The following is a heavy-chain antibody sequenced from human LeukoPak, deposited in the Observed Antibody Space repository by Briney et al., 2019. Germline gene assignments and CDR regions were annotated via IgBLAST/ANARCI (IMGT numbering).Heavy chain of an antibody. Sequence: SVKVSCKASGGTFSSYTITWVRQAPGQGLEWMGRIIPILGMANYAQKFQGRITITADQSTSTTYMELSSLRSEDTAVYYCARAVGLGYCSNTSCYSLDYWGQGTLVTVSS. CDR2: IIPILGMA. V-gene: IGHV1-69*02. CDR3: ARAVGLGYCSNTSCYSLDY. J-gene: IGHJ4*02. D-gene: IGHD2-2*01. CDR1: GGTFSSYT.